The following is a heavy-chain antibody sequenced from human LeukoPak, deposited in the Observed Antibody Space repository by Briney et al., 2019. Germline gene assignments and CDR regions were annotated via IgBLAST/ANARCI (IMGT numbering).Heavy chain of an antibody. Sequence: GESLKIYCKGSGYSFTSYWIGWVRQKPGKGLEWMGIIYPGDSDTRNSPSLQGQVIISVDKSISTAYLQWSSLKASDTAMYYCARSSHYYYGSGPLHAYYFDYWGQGTLVTVSS. CDR1: GYSFTSYW. CDR2: IYPGDSDT. CDR3: ARSSHYYYGSGPLHAYYFDY. V-gene: IGHV5-51*01. D-gene: IGHD3-10*01. J-gene: IGHJ4*02.